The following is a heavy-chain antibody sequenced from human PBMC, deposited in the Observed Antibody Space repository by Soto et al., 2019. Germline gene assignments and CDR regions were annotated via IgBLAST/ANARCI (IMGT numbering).Heavy chain of an antibody. CDR2: ISASGSTT. D-gene: IGHD6-19*01. CDR3: AKGAAVAGTSRYYYYDMDV. Sequence: PGGSLRLSCAASGFMFGNYGMTWVRQAPGKGLEWVSTISASGSTTYYADSMKGRFTISRDNSKNSLNLQMTSLRVDDTAVYFCAKGAAVAGTSRYYYYDMDVWGQGTTVTVSS. J-gene: IGHJ6*02. V-gene: IGHV3-23*01. CDR1: GFMFGNYG.